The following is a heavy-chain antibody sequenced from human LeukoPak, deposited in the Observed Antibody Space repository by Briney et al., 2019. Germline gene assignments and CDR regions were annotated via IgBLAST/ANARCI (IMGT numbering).Heavy chain of an antibody. Sequence: SETLSLTCAVYGGSFSGYYWSWIRQPPGKGLEWIGEINHSGSTNYNPSLKSRVTISVDTSKNQFSLKLSSVTAADTAVYYCAKGQTTVMALDIWGQGTMVTVSS. CDR3: AKGQTTVMALDI. CDR1: GGSFSGYY. J-gene: IGHJ3*02. D-gene: IGHD4-17*01. V-gene: IGHV4-34*01. CDR2: INHSGST.